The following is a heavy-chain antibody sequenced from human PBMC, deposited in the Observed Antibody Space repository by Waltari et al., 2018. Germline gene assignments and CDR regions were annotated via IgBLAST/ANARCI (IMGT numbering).Heavy chain of an antibody. J-gene: IGHJ4*02. V-gene: IGHV1-2*02. CDR2: INPYTGAT. Sequence: QVQLVQSGTEVKKPGASVKVSCKASGYMFTAYFMHWVRQAPGEGLEWMGWINPYTGATNYAQKFQGRVTMTRDMSLSTAYLELSGLRSDDSAFYYCARDGSYCGGHCARFDYWGQGSLVTVSS. CDR3: ARDGSYCGGHCARFDY. D-gene: IGHD2-21*02. CDR1: GYMFTAYF.